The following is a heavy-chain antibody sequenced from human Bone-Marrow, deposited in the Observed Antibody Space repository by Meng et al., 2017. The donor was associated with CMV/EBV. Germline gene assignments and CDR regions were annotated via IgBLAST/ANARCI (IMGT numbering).Heavy chain of an antibody. D-gene: IGHD2-8*01. CDR2: ISSSGSTI. CDR1: GFTFSSYE. J-gene: IGHJ4*02. CDR3: AKDRYCTTVTCADAD. V-gene: IGHV3-48*03. Sequence: GESLKISCAASGFTFSSYEMNWVRQAPGKGLEWVSYISSSGSTIYYADSVKGRFTISRDNAKNSLYLQMNSLRAEDTAVYYCAKDRYCTTVTCADADWGQGTLVTVSS.